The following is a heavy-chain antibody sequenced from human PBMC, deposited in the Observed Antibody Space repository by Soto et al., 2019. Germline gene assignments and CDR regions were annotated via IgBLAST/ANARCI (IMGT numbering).Heavy chain of an antibody. CDR1: GYSFTSYW. CDR2: IYPGDSDT. J-gene: IGHJ6*02. CDR3: ARHSHCSSTSCYTRVYYYYYGMDV. V-gene: IGHV5-51*01. Sequence: GESLKISCKGSGYSFTSYWIGWVRQMPGKGLEWMGIIYPGDSDTRYSPSFEGQVTISADKSISTAYLQWSSLKASDTAMYYCARHSHCSSTSCYTRVYYYYYGMDVWGQGTTVTGS. D-gene: IGHD2-2*02.